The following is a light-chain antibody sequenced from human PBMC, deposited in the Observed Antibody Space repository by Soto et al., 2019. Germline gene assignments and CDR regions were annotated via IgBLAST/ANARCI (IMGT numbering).Light chain of an antibody. V-gene: IGLV7-43*01. CDR3: LLYYGGQLGV. Sequence: QAVVTQEPSLTVSPGGTVTLTCAVYTGAVTSSNYPNWFQQKPGQAPRALIYSTNHKYSWTPARFSGSLLGDKAALTLSGVQPEDEADYYCLLYYGGQLGVFGGGTKVTVL. CDR2: STN. J-gene: IGLJ2*01. CDR1: TGAVTSSNY.